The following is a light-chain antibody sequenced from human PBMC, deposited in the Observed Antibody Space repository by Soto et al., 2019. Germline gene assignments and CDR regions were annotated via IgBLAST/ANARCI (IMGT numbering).Light chain of an antibody. CDR3: QHYVTSLTT. Sequence: EIVMTQSPDTLSVSPGERATLSCRASQSVTNNLAWYQQKPGQAPRLLIFGASIRVTGIPDRFIGSGSGTHFTLTISRLEPEDFAVYYCQHYVTSLTTFGQGTKVDIK. J-gene: IGKJ1*01. CDR2: GAS. CDR1: QSVTNN. V-gene: IGKV3-20*01.